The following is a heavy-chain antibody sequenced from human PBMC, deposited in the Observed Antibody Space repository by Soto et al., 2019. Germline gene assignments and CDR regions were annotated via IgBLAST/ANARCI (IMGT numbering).Heavy chain of an antibody. CDR1: GFTFSSYW. J-gene: IGHJ6*02. D-gene: IGHD6-6*01. V-gene: IGHV3-74*01. Sequence: PGGSLRLSCAASGFTFSSYWMHWVRQAPGKGLVWVSRINSDGSSTSYADSVKGRFTISRDNAKNTLYLQMNSLRAEDTAVYYRARVFLIAARHGMDVWGQGTTVTVSS. CDR2: INSDGSST. CDR3: ARVFLIAARHGMDV.